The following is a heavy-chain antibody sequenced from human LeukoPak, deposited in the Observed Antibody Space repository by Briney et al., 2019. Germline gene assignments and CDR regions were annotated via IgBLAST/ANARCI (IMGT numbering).Heavy chain of an antibody. J-gene: IGHJ3*02. CDR3: ARDSCSGGSCYPGVAFDI. CDR2: ISSSSSTI. Sequence: GGSLRLSCAASGFTFSSYSMNWVRQAPGKGLEWVSYISSSSSTIYYADSVKGRFTISRDNAKNSLYLQMNSLRAEDTAVYYCARDSCSGGSCYPGVAFDIWGQGTMVTVSS. D-gene: IGHD2-15*01. V-gene: IGHV3-48*01. CDR1: GFTFSSYS.